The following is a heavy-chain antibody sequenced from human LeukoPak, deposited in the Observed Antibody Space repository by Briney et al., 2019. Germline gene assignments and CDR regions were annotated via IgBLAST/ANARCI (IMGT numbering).Heavy chain of an antibody. Sequence: SETLSLTCTVSGGSITSYYWAWLRQPPGKGLEWIGYLYYSGYSNYNPSLKSRVSMSVDTSKNQFSLKLTSVTAADTAVYYCARHSIASDGARLFDYWAGEPWSPSPQ. J-gene: IGHJ4*02. CDR2: LYYSGYS. V-gene: IGHV4-59*08. D-gene: IGHD2-21*01. CDR3: ARHSIASDGARLFDY. CDR1: GGSITSYY.